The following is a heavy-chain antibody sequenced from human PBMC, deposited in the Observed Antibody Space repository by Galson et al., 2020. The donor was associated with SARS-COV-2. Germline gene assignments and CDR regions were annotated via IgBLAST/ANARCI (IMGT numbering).Heavy chain of an antibody. V-gene: IGHV3-7*01. CDR3: VRGRALGDCSGGSCRSFDP. D-gene: IGHD3-16*02. CDR2: IDVNGGER. J-gene: IGHJ5*02. Sequence: GESLKISCDASGFMYSRYWLSLVRQAPGKRLGWVANIDVNGGERYYLDSGKGRFSIARDNAKNSEYLQMNSLRAEDTAVYYCVRGRALGDCSGGSCRSFDPWGQGTLVSVSS. CDR1: GFMYSRYW.